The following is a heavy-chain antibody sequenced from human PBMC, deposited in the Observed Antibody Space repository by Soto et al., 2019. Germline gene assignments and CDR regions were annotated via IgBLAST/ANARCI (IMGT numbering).Heavy chain of an antibody. V-gene: IGHV1-3*01. Sequence: GASVKVSCKASGYTFTSYAMHWVRQAPGQRLEWMGWINAGKGNTKYSQKFQGRVTLTRDTSASTAYMELSSLSSEDTAVYYCARAGDDCSTTSCYMIDYWGQGTLVTVYS. D-gene: IGHD2-2*01. CDR1: GYTFTSYA. CDR2: INAGKGNT. J-gene: IGHJ4*02. CDR3: ARAGDDCSTTSCYMIDY.